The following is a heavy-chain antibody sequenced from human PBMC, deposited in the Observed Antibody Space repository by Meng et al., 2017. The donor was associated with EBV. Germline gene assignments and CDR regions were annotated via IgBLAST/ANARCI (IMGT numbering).Heavy chain of an antibody. J-gene: IGHJ4*02. Sequence: QVPRVQSGGEGEQPGSSVKVSCTTSGGILRSFAISWVRQAAGRGLEWRGGISPLFHPTNYAQKFQRRLHIIADESSATTYMELSSLRSEDTAIYYCASAEHYGDYVFEYWGQGTLVTVSS. CDR3: ASAEHYGDYVFEY. CDR2: ISPLFHPT. V-gene: IGHV1-69*01. CDR1: GGILRSFA. D-gene: IGHD4-17*01.